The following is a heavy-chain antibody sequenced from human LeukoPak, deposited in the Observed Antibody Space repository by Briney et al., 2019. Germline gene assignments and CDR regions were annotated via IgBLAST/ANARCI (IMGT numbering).Heavy chain of an antibody. D-gene: IGHD6-19*01. J-gene: IGHJ6*02. Sequence: GGSLRLSCAASGFTFSSYGMHRVRQAPGKGLEWVAVIWYDGSNKYYADSVKGRFTISRDNSKNTLYLQMNSLRAEDTAVCYCARDPYSSGWLSYYYYYYGMDVWGQGTTVTVSS. V-gene: IGHV3-33*01. CDR2: IWYDGSNK. CDR1: GFTFSSYG. CDR3: ARDPYSSGWLSYYYYYYGMDV.